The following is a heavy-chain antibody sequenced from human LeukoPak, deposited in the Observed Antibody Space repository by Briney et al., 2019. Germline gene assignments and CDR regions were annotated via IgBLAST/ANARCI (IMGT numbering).Heavy chain of an antibody. CDR3: ARQAGSSGYYLHYYYYYGMDV. D-gene: IGHD3-22*01. J-gene: IGHJ6*02. CDR1: GGSISSYY. V-gene: IGHV4-4*07. CDR2: IYTSGST. Sequence: KPSETLSLTCTVSGGSISSYYWSWIRQPAGKGLEWIGRIYTSGSTNYNPSLKSRVTMSVDTSKNQFSLKLSSVTAAATAVYYCARQAGSSGYYLHYYYYYGMDVWGQGTTVTVSS.